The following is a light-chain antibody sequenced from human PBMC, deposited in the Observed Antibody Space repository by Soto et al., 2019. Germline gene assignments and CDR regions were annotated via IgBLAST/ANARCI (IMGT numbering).Light chain of an antibody. J-gene: IGLJ1*01. V-gene: IGLV2-14*01. CDR1: SSDVGGYNY. Sequence: QSALTQPASVSGSPGQSITISCTGTSSDVGGYNYVPWYQQHPGKAPKLMIYEDSNRPSGVSNRFSGSKSGNTASLTISGLQAEDEADYYCSSYTSSSIDYVFGTGTKLTVL. CDR3: SSYTSSSIDYV. CDR2: EDS.